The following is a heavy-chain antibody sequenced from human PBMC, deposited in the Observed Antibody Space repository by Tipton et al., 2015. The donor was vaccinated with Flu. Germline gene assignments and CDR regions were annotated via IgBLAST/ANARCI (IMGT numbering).Heavy chain of an antibody. Sequence: QLVQSGGGVVQPGRSLRLSCAASGFSFNNYGMHWVRQAPGKGLQWVAVISYDDSNKYYGDSVKGRFTITRDNSKNTLYLQMNGLRSEDTALYYCAKDRGSGWFAGMDVWGQGTTVTVSS. J-gene: IGHJ6*02. CDR1: GFSFNNYG. CDR2: ISYDDSNK. D-gene: IGHD6-19*01. CDR3: AKDRGSGWFAGMDV. V-gene: IGHV3-30*18.